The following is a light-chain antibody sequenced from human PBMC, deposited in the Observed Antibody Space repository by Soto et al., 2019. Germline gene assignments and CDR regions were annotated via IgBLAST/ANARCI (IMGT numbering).Light chain of an antibody. CDR3: QHYNNWPIT. CDR2: GTS. CDR1: QSVASN. V-gene: IGKV3-15*01. J-gene: IGKJ5*01. Sequence: EIVMTQSPASLSVSPGESVTLSCRASQSVASNLAWYQQKPGQAPRLLIHGTSTRATGVPARFSGSGSGTDFTLTISSLQAADFAVYHCQHYNNWPITFGQGTRLEIK.